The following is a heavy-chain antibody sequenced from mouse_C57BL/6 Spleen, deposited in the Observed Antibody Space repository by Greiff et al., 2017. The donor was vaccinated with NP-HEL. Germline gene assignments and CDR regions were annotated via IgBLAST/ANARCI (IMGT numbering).Heavy chain of an antibody. CDR3: ARGGHYYGSSYFFDY. D-gene: IGHD1-1*01. Sequence: QVQLQQPGAELVMPGASVKLSCKASGYTFTSYWMHWVKQRPGQGLEWIGEIDPSDSYTNYNQKFKGKSTLTVDKSSSTAYMQLSSLTSEDSAVYYCARGGHYYGSSYFFDYWGQGTTLTVSS. J-gene: IGHJ2*01. CDR1: GYTFTSYW. CDR2: IDPSDSYT. V-gene: IGHV1-69*01.